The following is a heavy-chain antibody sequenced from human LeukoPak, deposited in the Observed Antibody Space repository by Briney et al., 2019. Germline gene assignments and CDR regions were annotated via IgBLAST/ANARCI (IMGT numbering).Heavy chain of an antibody. D-gene: IGHD3-3*01. CDR2: INHSGGST. CDR1: GYTFTSYD. Sequence: ASVKVSCKASGYTFTSYDMNWVRQAPGKGLEWMGIINHSGGSTSYAQKFQGRVTMTRDMSTSTVYMELSSLRSEDTAVYYCATGSMEWLLEFWGQGTLVTVSS. CDR3: ATGSMEWLLEF. V-gene: IGHV1-46*01. J-gene: IGHJ4*02.